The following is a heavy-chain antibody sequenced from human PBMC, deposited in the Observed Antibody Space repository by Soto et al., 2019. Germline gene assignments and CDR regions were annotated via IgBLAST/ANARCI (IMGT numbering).Heavy chain of an antibody. Sequence: PGGSLRLSCAASGFTFSSYGMHWVRQAPGKGLEWVAVISYDGSNKYYADSVKGRFTISRDNSKNTLYLQMNSLRAEDTAVYYCAKDLFPGIAAAGPDYWGQGTLVTVSS. CDR3: AKDLFPGIAAAGPDY. D-gene: IGHD6-13*01. J-gene: IGHJ4*02. CDR1: GFTFSSYG. CDR2: ISYDGSNK. V-gene: IGHV3-30*18.